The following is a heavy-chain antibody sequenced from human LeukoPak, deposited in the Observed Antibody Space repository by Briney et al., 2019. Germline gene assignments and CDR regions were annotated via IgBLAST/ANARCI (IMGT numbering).Heavy chain of an antibody. Sequence: GGSLRLSCAASGFTFDDYAMHWVRQAPGKGLEWVSLISGYGGSTYYADSVKGRFTISRDNSKNSLYLQLNSLRTEDTALYYCAKDVKAAAGRGYFGMDVWGQGTTVTVSS. D-gene: IGHD6-13*01. CDR2: ISGYGGST. CDR1: GFTFDDYA. CDR3: AKDVKAAAGRGYFGMDV. J-gene: IGHJ6*02. V-gene: IGHV3-43*02.